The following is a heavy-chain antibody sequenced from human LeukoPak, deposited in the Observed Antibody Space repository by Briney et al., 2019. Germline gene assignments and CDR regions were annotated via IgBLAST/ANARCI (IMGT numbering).Heavy chain of an antibody. Sequence: SETLSLTCTVSGGSVSSGSYYWSWIRQPPGKGLEWIGYIYYSGSTNYNPSLKSRVTISVDTSKNQFSLKLSSVTAADTAVYYCARLYSSSWGVFDYWGQGTLVTVSS. CDR1: GGSVSSGSYY. CDR2: IYYSGST. D-gene: IGHD6-13*01. CDR3: ARLYSSSWGVFDY. J-gene: IGHJ4*02. V-gene: IGHV4-61*01.